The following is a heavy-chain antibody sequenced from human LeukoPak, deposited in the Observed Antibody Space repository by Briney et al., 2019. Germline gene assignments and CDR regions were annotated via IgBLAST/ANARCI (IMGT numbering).Heavy chain of an antibody. CDR1: GFTFSSYA. D-gene: IGHD6-13*01. J-gene: IGHJ4*02. CDR3: AKAYSISWSGFDY. CDR2: ISGSGGTT. V-gene: IGHV3-23*01. Sequence: GGSLILSCAASGFTFSSYAMSWVRQAPGKGLEWVSTISGSGGTTDYADSVKGRFTISRDNSKNTLYLQMNSLRAEDTAVYYCAKAYSISWSGFDYWGQGTLVTVSS.